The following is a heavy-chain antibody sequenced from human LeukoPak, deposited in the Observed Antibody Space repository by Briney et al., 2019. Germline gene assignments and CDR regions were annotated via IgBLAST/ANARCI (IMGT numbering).Heavy chain of an antibody. V-gene: IGHV1-2*02. CDR3: TLGMTTVRDWFDP. J-gene: IGHJ5*02. D-gene: IGHD4-11*01. CDR2: INPNSGGT. CDR1: GYTFTGYY. Sequence: GASVKVSCKASGYTFTGYYMHWVRQAPGQGLEWMGWINPNSGGTNYAQKFQGRVTMTRDTSISTAYMELSRLRSDDTAVYYCTLGMTTVRDWFDPWGQGTLVTVSS.